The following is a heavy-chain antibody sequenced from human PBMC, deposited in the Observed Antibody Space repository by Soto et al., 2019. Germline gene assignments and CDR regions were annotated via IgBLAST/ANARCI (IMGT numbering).Heavy chain of an antibody. D-gene: IGHD5-18*01. CDR3: ARKLQDTAMVTGYADV. CDR1: GGSISSSSYY. J-gene: IGHJ6*02. V-gene: IGHV4-39*07. Sequence: KPSETLSLTCTVSGGSISSSSYYWGWIRQPPGKGLEWIGSIYYSGSTYYNPSLKSRVTISVDTSKNQFSVKLSSVTAADTAVYYCARKLQDTAMVTGYADVWGQGTTVTVSS. CDR2: IYYSGST.